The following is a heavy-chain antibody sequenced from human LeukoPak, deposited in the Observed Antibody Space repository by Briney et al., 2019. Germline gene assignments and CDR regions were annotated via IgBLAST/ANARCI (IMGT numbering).Heavy chain of an antibody. D-gene: IGHD3-10*01. CDR1: GGSFSGYY. J-gene: IGHJ4*02. CDR2: IYYSGST. V-gene: IGHV4-59*01. Sequence: KPSETLSLTCAVYGGSFSGYYWSWIRQPPGKGLEWIGYIYYSGSTNYNPSLKSRVTISVDTSKNQFSLKLSSVTAADTAVYYCARGYGSGNTAAELYDYWGQGTLVTVSS. CDR3: ARGYGSGNTAAELYDY.